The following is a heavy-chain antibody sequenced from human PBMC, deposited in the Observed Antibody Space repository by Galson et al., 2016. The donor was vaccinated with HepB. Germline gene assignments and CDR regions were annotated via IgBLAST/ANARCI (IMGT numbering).Heavy chain of an antibody. V-gene: IGHV4-34*01. CDR2: IRHTGST. J-gene: IGHJ5*02. Sequence: SETLSLTCAVSGESISDHQWTWIRQSPGKGLEWIGEIRHTGSTNYNPPLKSRVTMSVDTSKNQFSLRLSPVTVADTALYFWARTQAAAGPNWFDPGGQGTLVTVSS. CDR1: GESISDHQ. CDR3: ARTQAAAGPNWFDP. D-gene: IGHD6-13*01.